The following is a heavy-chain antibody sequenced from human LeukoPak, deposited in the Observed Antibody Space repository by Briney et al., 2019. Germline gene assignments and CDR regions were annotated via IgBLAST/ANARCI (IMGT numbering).Heavy chain of an antibody. CDR2: IYYSGST. D-gene: IGHD3-10*01. CDR1: GGSISSYY. J-gene: IGHJ3*02. Sequence: SETLSLTCTVSGGSISSYYWSWIRQPPGKGLEWIGYIYYSGSTYYNPSLKSRVTISVDTSKNQFSLKLSSVTAADTAVYYCARPITMVRGAQDAFDIWGQGTMVTVSS. CDR3: ARPITMVRGAQDAFDI. V-gene: IGHV4-59*08.